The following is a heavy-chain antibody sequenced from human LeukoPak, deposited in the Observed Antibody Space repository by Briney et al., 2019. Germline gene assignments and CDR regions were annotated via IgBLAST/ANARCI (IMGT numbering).Heavy chain of an antibody. V-gene: IGHV4-39*07. J-gene: IGHJ4*02. Sequence: SETLSLICTVSVGSIGRTNNYWGWIRQAPGKGLEWIGSMHKSGITHYNPSLQSRVNMFLDTSKTQFSLQLSSLTAADTAVYYCARDCEKFDSSGYTCRGFDYWGQGSLVTVSS. CDR1: VGSIGRTNNY. CDR3: ARDCEKFDSSGYTCRGFDY. CDR2: MHKSGIT. D-gene: IGHD3-22*01.